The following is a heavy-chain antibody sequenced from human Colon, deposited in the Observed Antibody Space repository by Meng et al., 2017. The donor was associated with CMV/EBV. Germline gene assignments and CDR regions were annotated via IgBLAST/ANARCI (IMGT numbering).Heavy chain of an antibody. Sequence: GGSISRTHWWSWVRQSPGKGLEWIGEVFHNGNTNYNPSLKRRVTMSVDKSKNQFSLNLTSVTAADTAVYYCARGGGTTGWFSGGFDYWGQGTLVTVSS. J-gene: IGHJ4*02. D-gene: IGHD6-19*01. CDR2: VFHNGNT. CDR1: GGSISRTHW. CDR3: ARGGGTTGWFSGGFDY. V-gene: IGHV4-4*02.